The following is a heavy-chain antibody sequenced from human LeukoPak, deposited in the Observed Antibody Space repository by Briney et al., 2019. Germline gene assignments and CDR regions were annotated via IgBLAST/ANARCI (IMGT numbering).Heavy chain of an antibody. CDR1: GFTFSSYS. J-gene: IGHJ4*02. CDR3: ARTGDPLYYYGSGSYPKAGGPPDY. Sequence: PGGSLRLSCAASGFTFSSYSMNWVRQAPGKGLEWVSYISSSSSTIYYADSVKGRFTISRDNSKNTLYLQMNSLRPEDTAVYYCARTGDPLYYYGSGSYPKAGGPPDYWGQGTLVTVSS. D-gene: IGHD3-10*01. V-gene: IGHV3-48*01. CDR2: ISSSSSTI.